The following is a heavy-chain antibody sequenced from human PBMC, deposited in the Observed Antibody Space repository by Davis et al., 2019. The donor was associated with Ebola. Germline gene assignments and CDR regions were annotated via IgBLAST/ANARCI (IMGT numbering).Heavy chain of an antibody. CDR2: ISYDGSNK. Sequence: GESLKISCAASGFTFSSYGMHWVRQAPGKGLEWVAVISYDGSNKYYADSVKGRFTISRDNAKNSLYLQMNSLRAEDTAVYYCARVFSSYYDFWSRGMDVWGQGTTVTVSS. CDR1: GFTFSSYG. V-gene: IGHV3-30*03. D-gene: IGHD3-3*01. J-gene: IGHJ6*02. CDR3: ARVFSSYYDFWSRGMDV.